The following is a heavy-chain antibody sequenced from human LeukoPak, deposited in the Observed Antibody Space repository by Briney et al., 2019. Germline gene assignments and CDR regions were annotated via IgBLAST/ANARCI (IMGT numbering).Heavy chain of an antibody. CDR2: IYYSGSP. CDR3: ATLDRSCYYLAY. CDR1: GGSIRAYY. Sequence: SETLSLTCTVSGGSIRAYYWSWIRQPPGKGLEWIGYIYYSGSPNYNPSLKSRVTISVDTSKFCLKLSSVTAADTAVYYCATLDRSCYYLAYWGQGTQVTVSS. J-gene: IGHJ4*02. D-gene: IGHD3-22*01. V-gene: IGHV4-59*08.